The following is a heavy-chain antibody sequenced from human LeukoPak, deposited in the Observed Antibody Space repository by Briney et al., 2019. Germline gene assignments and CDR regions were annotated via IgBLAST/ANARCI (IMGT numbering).Heavy chain of an antibody. CDR1: GFTFSSYS. J-gene: IGHJ4*02. Sequence: GGSLRLSCAASGFTFSSYSMNWVRQAPGKGLEWVSSISSSSSYIYYADSVKGRFTISRDNAKNSLYLQMNSLRAEDTAVYYCARALYGDYGIFDYWGQGTLVSVSS. D-gene: IGHD4-17*01. CDR2: ISSSSSYI. CDR3: ARALYGDYGIFDY. V-gene: IGHV3-21*04.